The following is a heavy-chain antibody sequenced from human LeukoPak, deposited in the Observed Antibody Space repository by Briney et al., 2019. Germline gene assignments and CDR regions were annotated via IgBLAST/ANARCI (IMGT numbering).Heavy chain of an antibody. V-gene: IGHV3-9*01. D-gene: IGHD5-18*01. CDR2: ISWNSGSI. Sequence: QAGVSLRLSCAASGFTFDDYAMHWVRHAPGKGREGVSGISWNSGSIGHADSVKGRFTISRDNAKNSLYLQMNSLRAEDTAFYYCAKDTADSYGSNDAFDIWGQGTMVTVSS. J-gene: IGHJ3*02. CDR1: GFTFDDYA. CDR3: AKDTADSYGSNDAFDI.